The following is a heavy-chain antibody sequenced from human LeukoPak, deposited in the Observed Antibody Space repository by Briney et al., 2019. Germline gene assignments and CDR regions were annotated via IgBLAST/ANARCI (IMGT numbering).Heavy chain of an antibody. Sequence: GGSLRLSCAASGFNFANHAMSWVRQTPGKGLEWVAVTVGGGDGTYYADSVKGRFTISRDNSNNTLYLQMNSLRAEDTAVYYCAKLTTSWGQGTLVTVSS. J-gene: IGHJ4*02. D-gene: IGHD4-11*01. CDR2: TVGGGDGT. CDR1: GFNFANHA. V-gene: IGHV3-23*01. CDR3: AKLTTS.